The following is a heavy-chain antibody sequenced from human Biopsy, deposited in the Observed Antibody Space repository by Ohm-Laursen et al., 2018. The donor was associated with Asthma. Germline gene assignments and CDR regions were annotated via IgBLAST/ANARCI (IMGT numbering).Heavy chain of an antibody. D-gene: IGHD3-16*02. V-gene: IGHV3-33*01. CDR2: IYYDGSRK. J-gene: IGHJ5*02. CDR1: GFTFSRHA. Sequence: SLRLSCAAPGFTFSRHALHWVRQAPGKGLEWVAGIYYDGSRKYYTESVKGRFTISRDNSKNRLYLEMASLRAEDTAVYYCAREKVIESRGFQNWFDPWGQGTLVHVSS. CDR3: AREKVIESRGFQNWFDP.